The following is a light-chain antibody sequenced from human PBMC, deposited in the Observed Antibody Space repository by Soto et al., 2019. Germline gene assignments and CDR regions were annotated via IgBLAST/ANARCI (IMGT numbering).Light chain of an antibody. Sequence: QSALTQPASVSGSPGQSITISCTGTSSDVGGSKYVSWYQQYPGKVPKLLIYEVTNRPSGVSTRFSGSKSANTASLTISGLQPEDEASYYCASYTRVDSWVFGGGTKVTVL. V-gene: IGLV2-14*01. CDR2: EVT. J-gene: IGLJ3*02. CDR1: SSDVGGSKY. CDR3: ASYTRVDSWV.